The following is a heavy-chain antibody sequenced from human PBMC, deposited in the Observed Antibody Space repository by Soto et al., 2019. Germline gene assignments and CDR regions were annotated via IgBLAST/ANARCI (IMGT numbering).Heavy chain of an antibody. CDR1: GFTFSSYW. D-gene: IGHD6-6*01. V-gene: IGHV3-74*01. CDR3: ARAGGIAARLGYFDY. J-gene: IGHJ4*02. Sequence: GGSLRLSCAASGFTFSSYWMHWVRQAPGKGLVWVSRINSDGSSTSYADSVKGRFTISRDNAKNTLYLQMNSLRAEDTAVYYCARAGGIAARLGYFDYWGQGTLVTVSS. CDR2: INSDGSST.